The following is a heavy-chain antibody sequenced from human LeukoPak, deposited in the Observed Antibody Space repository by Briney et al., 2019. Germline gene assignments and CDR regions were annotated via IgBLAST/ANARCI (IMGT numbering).Heavy chain of an antibody. CDR1: GFTFSSNA. Sequence: PGGSLRLSCAASGFTFSSNAMSWVRQAPGKGLEWVSVIYSGGSTYYADSVKGRFTISRDNSKNTLYLQMNSLRAEDTAVYYCARGSNWVTLDYWGQGTLVTVSS. D-gene: IGHD7-27*01. CDR2: IYSGGST. J-gene: IGHJ4*02. V-gene: IGHV3-53*01. CDR3: ARGSNWVTLDY.